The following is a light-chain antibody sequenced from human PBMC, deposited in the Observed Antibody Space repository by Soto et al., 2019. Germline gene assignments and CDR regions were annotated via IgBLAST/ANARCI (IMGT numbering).Light chain of an antibody. Sequence: DIQMTQSPCSRSASAGGGGTITCRASQSISSYLNWYQQKPGKAPKLLIYAASSLQSGVPSRFSGSGSGTDFTLTISSLQPEDFATYYCQQSYSTPITFGQGTQREIK. V-gene: IGKV1-39*01. J-gene: IGKJ5*01. CDR1: QSISSY. CDR2: AAS. CDR3: QQSYSTPIT.